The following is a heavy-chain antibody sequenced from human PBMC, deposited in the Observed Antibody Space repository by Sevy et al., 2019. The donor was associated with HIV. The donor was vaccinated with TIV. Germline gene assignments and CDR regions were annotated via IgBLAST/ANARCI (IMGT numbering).Heavy chain of an antibody. CDR1: GFTFNNAW. J-gene: IGHJ4*02. Sequence: GGSLRLSCAVSGFTFNNAWMNCVRQAPGTGLQWLGLIKSKIDGETTDYAAPVKGRFTISRDDSTNTLFLQMNSLKIEDTAEYYCATAPGYYDSAPFDYWGPGTLVTVSS. CDR2: IKSKIDGETT. V-gene: IGHV3-15*01. D-gene: IGHD3-22*01. CDR3: ATAPGYYDSAPFDY.